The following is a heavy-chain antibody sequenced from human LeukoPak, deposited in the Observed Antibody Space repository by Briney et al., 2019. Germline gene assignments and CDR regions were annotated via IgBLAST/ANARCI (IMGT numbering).Heavy chain of an antibody. Sequence: SETLSLTXTVSGGSISSYYWSWIRQPPGKGLEWIGYIYYSGSTNYNPSLKSRVTISVDTSKNQFSLKLSSMTAADTAVYYCARHEEEDGYNAKTIDYWGQGTLVTVSS. CDR3: ARHEEEDGYNAKTIDY. J-gene: IGHJ4*02. CDR1: GGSISSYY. CDR2: IYYSGST. V-gene: IGHV4-59*08. D-gene: IGHD5-24*01.